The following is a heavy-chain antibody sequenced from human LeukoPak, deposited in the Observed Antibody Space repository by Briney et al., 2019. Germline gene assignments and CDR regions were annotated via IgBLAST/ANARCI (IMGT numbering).Heavy chain of an antibody. Sequence: GGSLRLSCAASGFTFSNSAMSWVRQAPGKGLELVSAISGSGGSTYYADSVKGRFTISRDNAKSSLYLQMNSLRAEDTAIYYCARAGFLITFGGVISWGQGTLVTVSS. V-gene: IGHV3-23*01. D-gene: IGHD3-16*02. J-gene: IGHJ5*02. CDR2: ISGSGGST. CDR1: GFTFSNSA. CDR3: ARAGFLITFGGVIS.